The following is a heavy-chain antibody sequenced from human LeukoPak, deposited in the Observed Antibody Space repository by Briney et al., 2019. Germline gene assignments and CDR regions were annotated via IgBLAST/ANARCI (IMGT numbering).Heavy chain of an antibody. CDR1: GFTFSSYA. CDR3: AKVDRGSYWYFDY. D-gene: IGHD1-26*01. J-gene: IGHJ4*02. V-gene: IGHV3-23*01. Sequence: PGGSLGLSCAASGFTFSSYAMTWVRQAPGKGLEWVSAISGSGGSTYYADSVKGRFTISRDNSKNTLYLQMNSLRAEDTAVYYCAKVDRGSYWYFDYWGQGTLVTVSS. CDR2: ISGSGGST.